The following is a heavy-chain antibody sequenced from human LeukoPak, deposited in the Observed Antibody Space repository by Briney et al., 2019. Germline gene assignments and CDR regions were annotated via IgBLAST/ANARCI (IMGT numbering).Heavy chain of an antibody. CDR1: GFTFSSYA. D-gene: IGHD3-3*01. J-gene: IGHJ4*02. CDR2: ISGSGGST. Sequence: PGGSLRLSCAASGFTFSSYAMSWVRPAPGRGLEWVSAISGSGGSTYYADSVKGRFTISRDNSKNTLYLQMDSLRAEDTAVYYCARDYDFWSGYYSPTRGYFGYWGQGTLVTVSS. V-gene: IGHV3-23*01. CDR3: ARDYDFWSGYYSPTRGYFGY.